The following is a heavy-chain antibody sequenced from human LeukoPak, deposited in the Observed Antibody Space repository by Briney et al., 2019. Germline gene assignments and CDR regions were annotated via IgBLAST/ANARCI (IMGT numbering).Heavy chain of an antibody. CDR2: INQDGSDK. CDR1: GFTFSTYW. Sequence: GGSLRLSCAASGFTFSTYWMSWVRQAPGKGLEWVANINQDGSDKYHVDSVKGRFTISRDNAKNSLYLQMNSLRAEDTAVYYCASRIGGTPDYFDYWGLGTLVTVSS. J-gene: IGHJ4*02. V-gene: IGHV3-7*01. D-gene: IGHD1-26*01. CDR3: ASRIGGTPDYFDY.